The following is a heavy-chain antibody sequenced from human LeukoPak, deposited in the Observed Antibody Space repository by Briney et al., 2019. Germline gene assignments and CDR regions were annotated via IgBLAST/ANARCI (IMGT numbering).Heavy chain of an antibody. CDR2: ISYDGSSK. D-gene: IGHD5-18*01. CDR3: ARVGSKTAMAYPLAY. CDR1: GFTFSSYA. J-gene: IGHJ4*02. Sequence: GGSLRLSCAASGFTFSSYAMHWVRQAPGKGREWVAVISYDGSSKYYADSVTGRFTISRDNSKNRLYLQMNSLRAEDTAVYYCARVGSKTAMAYPLAYWGQGPLVTVSS. V-gene: IGHV3-30-3*01.